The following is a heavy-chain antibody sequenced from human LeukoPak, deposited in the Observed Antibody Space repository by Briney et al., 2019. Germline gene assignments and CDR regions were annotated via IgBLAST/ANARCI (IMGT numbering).Heavy chain of an antibody. CDR3: ASLQYSSGWLVDY. D-gene: IGHD6-19*01. CDR1: GGSISSSSYY. Sequence: SETLSLTCTVSGGSISSSSYYWGWIRQPPGKGLEWIGSIYYSGSTYYNPSLKSRVTISVDRSKNQFSLKLSSVTAADTAVYYCASLQYSSGWLVDYWGQGTLVTVSS. CDR2: IYYSGST. J-gene: IGHJ4*02. V-gene: IGHV4-39*07.